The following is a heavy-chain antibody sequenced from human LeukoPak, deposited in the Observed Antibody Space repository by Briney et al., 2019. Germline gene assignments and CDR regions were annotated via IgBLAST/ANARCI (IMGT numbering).Heavy chain of an antibody. V-gene: IGHV4-4*02. CDR1: GFTFSSYW. Sequence: PGGSLRLSCAASGFTFSSYWMNWARQAPGKGLEWIGEIYHSGSTNYNPSLKSRVTISVDKSKNQFSLKLSSVTAADTAVYYCASREHWGQGTLVTVSS. CDR2: IYHSGST. J-gene: IGHJ4*02. CDR3: ASREH.